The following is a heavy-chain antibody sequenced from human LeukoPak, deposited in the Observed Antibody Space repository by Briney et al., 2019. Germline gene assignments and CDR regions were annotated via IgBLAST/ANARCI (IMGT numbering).Heavy chain of an antibody. D-gene: IGHD2-21*02. CDR3: ARDLTRCGGDCGDY. Sequence: GGSLRLSCAASGFTFSNYNMSWVRQAPGKGLEWVSSISSSSSFIYYADSVKGRFTISRDNAKNSLFLQMNVLRAEDTAVYYCARDLTRCGGDCGDYLGQGTLVTVSS. V-gene: IGHV3-21*01. CDR1: GFTFSNYN. CDR2: ISSSSSFI. J-gene: IGHJ4*02.